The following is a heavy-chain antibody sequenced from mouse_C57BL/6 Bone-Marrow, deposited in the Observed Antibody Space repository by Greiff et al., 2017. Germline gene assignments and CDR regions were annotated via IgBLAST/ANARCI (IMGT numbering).Heavy chain of an antibody. Sequence: EVQRVESGGGLVKPGGSLKLSCAASGFTFSSYAMSWVRQTPEKRLEWVATISDGGSYTYYPDNVKGRFTISRDNAKNNLYLQMSHLKSEDTALYYCARGGNCVDYAMDYWGQGTSVTVSS. CDR1: GFTFSSYA. CDR2: ISDGGSYT. CDR3: ARGGNCVDYAMDY. J-gene: IGHJ4*01. D-gene: IGHD2-1*01. V-gene: IGHV5-4*01.